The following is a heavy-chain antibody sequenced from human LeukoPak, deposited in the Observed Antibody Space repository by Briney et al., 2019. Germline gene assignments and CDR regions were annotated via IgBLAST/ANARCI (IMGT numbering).Heavy chain of an antibody. D-gene: IGHD2-2*01. Sequence: GRSLRLSCAASGFTFSSYGMHWVRQAPGKGLEWVAVIWYDGSNKYYADSVKGRFTISRDNSKNTLYLQMNSLGAEDTAVYYCARDCSSTSCWRFDYWGQGTLVTVSS. CDR1: GFTFSSYG. CDR3: ARDCSSTSCWRFDY. V-gene: IGHV3-33*01. CDR2: IWYDGSNK. J-gene: IGHJ4*02.